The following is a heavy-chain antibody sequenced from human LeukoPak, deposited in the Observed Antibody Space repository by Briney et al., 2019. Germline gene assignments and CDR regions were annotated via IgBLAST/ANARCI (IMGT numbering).Heavy chain of an antibody. Sequence: GGSLRLSCAASGLTFSSYAMSWVRQAPGKGLEWVSAISGSSGHTYYADSVKGRFTISRDNSKNTLYLQMNSLRAEDTAVYYCARAVDDYVWGSYRPPGHWGQGTLVTVSS. D-gene: IGHD3-16*02. CDR2: ISGSSGHT. V-gene: IGHV3-23*01. CDR3: ARAVDDYVWGSYRPPGH. CDR1: GLTFSSYA. J-gene: IGHJ4*02.